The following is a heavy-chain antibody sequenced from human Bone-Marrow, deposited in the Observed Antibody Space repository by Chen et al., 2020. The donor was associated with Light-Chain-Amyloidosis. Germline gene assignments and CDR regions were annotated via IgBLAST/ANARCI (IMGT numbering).Heavy chain of an antibody. J-gene: IGHJ4*02. V-gene: IGHV3-33*01. CDR3: ARYHLGRYLKDPFDS. CDR2: VWNDGSVK. Sequence: HVQLVESGGGVVQPGESLSLSCPASGIRFSGHVMHWVRQAPGKGLEWVAVVWNDGSVKYYADSVEGRFSVSRDNPNNILYLQMDSLRVEDTVIYYCARYHLGRYLKDPFDSWGQGTRVTVSS. D-gene: IGHD3-16*01. CDR1: GIRFSGHV.